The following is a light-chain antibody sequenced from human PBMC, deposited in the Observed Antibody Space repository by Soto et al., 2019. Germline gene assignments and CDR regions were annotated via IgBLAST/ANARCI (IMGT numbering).Light chain of an antibody. CDR2: AAS. V-gene: IGKV1-39*01. CDR1: QSISVH. Sequence: DIQMTQSPSSLSASVGDTVTITCRASQSISVHLNWYQQKPGNFPKLLIYAASNLQSGVPSRFSGSGSETDFALTISSLQPEDFATYYCQQSYITPYTFGQGTKLEIK. CDR3: QQSYITPYT. J-gene: IGKJ2*01.